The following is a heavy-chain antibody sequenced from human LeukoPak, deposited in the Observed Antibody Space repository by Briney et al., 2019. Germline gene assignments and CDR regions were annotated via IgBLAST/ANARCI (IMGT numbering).Heavy chain of an antibody. D-gene: IGHD3-9*01. CDR1: GGSFSGYY. J-gene: IGHJ4*02. CDR3: ARGPLYYDILTGRMTYYFDY. V-gene: IGHV4-34*01. Sequence: SETLSLTCAVYGGSFSGYYWSWIRQPPGKGLEWIWEINHSGSTNYNPSLKSRVTISVDTSKNQFSLKLSSVTAADTAVYYCARGPLYYDILTGRMTYYFDYWGQGTLVTVSS. CDR2: INHSGST.